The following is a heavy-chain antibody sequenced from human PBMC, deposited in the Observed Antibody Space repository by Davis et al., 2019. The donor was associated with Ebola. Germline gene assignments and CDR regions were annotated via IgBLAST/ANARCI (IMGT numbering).Heavy chain of an antibody. CDR2: IYYSGST. V-gene: IGHV4-30-4*01. CDR1: GGSISSGDYY. J-gene: IGHJ5*01. CDR3: ARDESITVPAPRGWFDS. Sequence: MPSETLSLTCTVSGGSISSGDYYWSWIRQPPGKGLEWIGYIYYSGSTYYNPSLKSRVTISVDTSKNQFSLKLSSVTAADTAVYYCARDESITVPAPRGWFDSWGQGTLVTVSS. D-gene: IGHD6-19*01.